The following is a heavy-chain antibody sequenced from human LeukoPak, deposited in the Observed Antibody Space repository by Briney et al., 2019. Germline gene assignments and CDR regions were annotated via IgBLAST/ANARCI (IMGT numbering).Heavy chain of an antibody. J-gene: IGHJ5*02. CDR2: IYYSGST. V-gene: IGHV4-59*01. CDR3: ARAGYCSSTSCYPRGWFDP. Sequence: SETLSLTCTVSGGSITSYYWSWIRQPPGKGLEWIGYIYYSGSTNYNPSLKSRVTISVDTSKNQFSLKLSSVTAADTAVYYCARAGYCSSTSCYPRGWFDPWGQGTLVTVSS. CDR1: GGSITSYY. D-gene: IGHD2-2*01.